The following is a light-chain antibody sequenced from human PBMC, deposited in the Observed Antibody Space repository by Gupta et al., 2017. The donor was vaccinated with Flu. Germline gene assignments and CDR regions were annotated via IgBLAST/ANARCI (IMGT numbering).Light chain of an antibody. CDR1: QSISSW. Sequence: DIQMTQSPSTLSASVGDRVTITCRASQSISSWLAWYQQKPGKAPKLLIYKASSVESGVPSRFSGSGSGTEFTLTISSLQPDDFATYYCQQENSYPYIFGQGTKLEIK. J-gene: IGKJ2*01. V-gene: IGKV1-5*03. CDR2: KAS. CDR3: QQENSYPYI.